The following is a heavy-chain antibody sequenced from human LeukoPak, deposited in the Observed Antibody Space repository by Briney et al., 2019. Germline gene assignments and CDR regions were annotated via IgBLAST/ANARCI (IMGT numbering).Heavy chain of an antibody. V-gene: IGHV1-24*01. CDR1: GYTLTELS. CDR3: ATRFRLYYYDSSGYSLNWFDP. D-gene: IGHD3-22*01. CDR2: FDPEDGET. Sequence: ASVKVSCKVSGYTLTELSMHWVRQAPGKGLEWMGGFDPEDGETIYAQKFQGRVTMTEDTSTDTAYMELSSLRSEDTAVYYCATRFRLYYYDSSGYSLNWFDPWGQGTLVTVSS. J-gene: IGHJ5*02.